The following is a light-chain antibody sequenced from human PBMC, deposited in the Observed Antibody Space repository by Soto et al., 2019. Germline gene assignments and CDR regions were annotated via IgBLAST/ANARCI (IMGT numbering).Light chain of an antibody. CDR2: AAS. Sequence: DIQMTQSPSSLSASVGDRVTITCRASQSIVTYLNWYLQRPGKAPKLLIYAASNLQSGVPSRFSGSGSGTDFTFTISSLQREDFATYYCQQSFNFPRTFGQGTKV. J-gene: IGKJ1*01. V-gene: IGKV1-39*01. CDR3: QQSFNFPRT. CDR1: QSIVTY.